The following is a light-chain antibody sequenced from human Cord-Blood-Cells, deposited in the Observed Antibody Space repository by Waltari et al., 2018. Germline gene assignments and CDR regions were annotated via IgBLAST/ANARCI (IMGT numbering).Light chain of an antibody. CDR1: QSISSW. CDR2: KAS. Sequence: DIQMTQSPSTLSASVGDRVTITCRASQSISSWLAWYQQKPGKAPKLLIDKASSLESGVPSRFSGSGSGTEFTLTISSLQPDDFATYYCQQYKSYPWTFGQGTKVEIK. J-gene: IGKJ1*01. V-gene: IGKV1-5*03. CDR3: QQYKSYPWT.